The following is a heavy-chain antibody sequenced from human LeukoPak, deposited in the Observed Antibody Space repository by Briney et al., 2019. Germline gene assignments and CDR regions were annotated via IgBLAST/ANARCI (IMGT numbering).Heavy chain of an antibody. Sequence: SETLSLTCTVSGYSINSGYFWGWIRQPPGKGLEWIGSIYHSGSTYYSTYYNPSLKSRVTISVDTSKNQFSLRLTSVTAADTAVYYCARDSSSSVGYWGQGTLVTVSS. J-gene: IGHJ4*02. V-gene: IGHV4-38-2*02. CDR3: ARDSSSSVGY. CDR2: IYHSGSTYYST. CDR1: GYSINSGYF. D-gene: IGHD6-6*01.